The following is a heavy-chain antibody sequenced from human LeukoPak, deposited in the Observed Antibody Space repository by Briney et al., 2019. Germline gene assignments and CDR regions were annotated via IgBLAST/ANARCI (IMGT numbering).Heavy chain of an antibody. CDR1: GYTLTELS. J-gene: IGHJ4*02. V-gene: IGHV1-24*01. CDR3: ATHQVRYFDWTPFDY. Sequence: ASVKVSCKVSGYTLTELSMHWVRQAPGRGLEWMGGFDPEDGETIYAQKFQGRVTMTEDTSTDTAYMELSSLRSEDTAVYYCATHQVRYFDWTPFDYWGQGTLVTVSS. CDR2: FDPEDGET. D-gene: IGHD3-9*01.